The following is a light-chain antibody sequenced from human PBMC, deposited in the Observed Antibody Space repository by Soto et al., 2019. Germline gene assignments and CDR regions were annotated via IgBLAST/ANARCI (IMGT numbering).Light chain of an antibody. V-gene: IGKV3-11*01. CDR3: QQRTDWPLT. CDR2: DAS. CDR1: QSVGSY. J-gene: IGKJ4*01. Sequence: ETVLTQSPATLSLSPGQRATFSCRASQSVGSYLAWYQQKHGQAPRLLIYDASNRATGIPARFSGSGSGTDVTLTITSLEPEDFAVYFCQQRTDWPLTFGGGTKLEI.